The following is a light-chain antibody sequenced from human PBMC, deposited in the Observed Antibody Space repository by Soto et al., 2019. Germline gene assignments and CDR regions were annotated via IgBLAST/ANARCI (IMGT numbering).Light chain of an antibody. V-gene: IGLV3-25*02. CDR2: KDN. CDR1: ALPKEF. Sequence: SYELTQPPSVSVSPGQTARITCSGAALPKEFVYWYQQKPGQAPVVVIYKDNERPSGIPERFSGSSSGTTVTLTISGVQAEDEADYYCQSGDSSGTYVVFGGGTKVTGL. J-gene: IGLJ2*01. CDR3: QSGDSSGTYVV.